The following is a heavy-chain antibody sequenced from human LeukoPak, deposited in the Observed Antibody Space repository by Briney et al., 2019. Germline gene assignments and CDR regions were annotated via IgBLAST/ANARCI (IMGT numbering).Heavy chain of an antibody. Sequence: ASVKVSCKASGYTFTSYGISWVRQAPGQGLEWMGRISAYNGNTNYAQKLQGRVTMTTDTSTSTAYMELRSLRSDDTAVYYCARGYYGSGSYYNFDEYYYYYMDVWGKGTTVTVSS. J-gene: IGHJ6*03. CDR1: GYTFTSYG. CDR2: ISAYNGNT. V-gene: IGHV1-18*01. CDR3: ARGYYGSGSYYNFDEYYYYYMDV. D-gene: IGHD3-10*01.